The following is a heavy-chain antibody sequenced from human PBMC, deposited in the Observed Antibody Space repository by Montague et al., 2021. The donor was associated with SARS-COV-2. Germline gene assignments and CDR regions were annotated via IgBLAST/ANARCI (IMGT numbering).Heavy chain of an antibody. V-gene: IGHV4-39*07. D-gene: IGHD3-22*01. CDR2: IYYSGST. CDR1: GGSISSSSSY. CDR3: ARDIRIPMLIVIQGYGMDV. J-gene: IGHJ6*02. Sequence: SETLSLTCTVSGGSISSSSSYWGWIRQPPGMGLEWIGSIYYSGSTYYNPSLKSRITISVDTSKNQFSLRSTSVTAADTAVYYCARDIRIPMLIVIQGYGMDVWGQGTTVTGSS.